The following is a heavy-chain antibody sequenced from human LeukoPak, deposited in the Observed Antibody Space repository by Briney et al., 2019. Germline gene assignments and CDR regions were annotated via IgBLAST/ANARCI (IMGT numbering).Heavy chain of an antibody. CDR1: GFIFSNYD. CDR2: ITGSSRTK. V-gene: IGHV3-48*01. Sequence: GGSLRLSCAASGFIFSNYDMNWVRQAPGKGLEWVSYITGSSRTKSYADSVKGRFTISRDNAENSVYLQMNSLRAEDTAVYYCARPTSCGWYSHWGQGTMVTVSS. J-gene: IGHJ3*01. D-gene: IGHD6-19*01. CDR3: ARPTSCGWYSH.